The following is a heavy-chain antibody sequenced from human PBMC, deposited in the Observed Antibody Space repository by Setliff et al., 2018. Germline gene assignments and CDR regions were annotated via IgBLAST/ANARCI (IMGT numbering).Heavy chain of an antibody. V-gene: IGHV4-39*07. CDR2: IYYSGST. Sequence: ASETLSLTCTVSGGSISSSSYYWGWIRQPPGKGLEWIGSIYYSGSTYYNPSLKSRVTISVDTSKNQFSLKLSSVTAADTAVYYCAREYIQLWSRSLWGYFDLWGRGTLVTVSS. D-gene: IGHD5-18*01. CDR1: GGSISSSSYY. J-gene: IGHJ2*01. CDR3: AREYIQLWSRSLWGYFDL.